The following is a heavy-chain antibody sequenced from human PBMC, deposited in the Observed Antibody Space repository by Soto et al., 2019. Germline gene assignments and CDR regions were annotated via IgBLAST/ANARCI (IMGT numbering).Heavy chain of an antibody. D-gene: IGHD3-3*01. CDR1: GGSISSYY. Sequence: SSETLSLTWTVSGGSISSYYWSWIRQPPGKGLEWIGYIYYSGSTNYNPSLKSRVTISVDTSKNQFSLKLSSVTAADTAVYYCATGGGMTRGRGSGYYNSWSGQNWFDPWGQGTLVTVSS. CDR2: IYYSGST. J-gene: IGHJ5*02. CDR3: ATGGGMTRGRGSGYYNSWSGQNWFDP. V-gene: IGHV4-59*01.